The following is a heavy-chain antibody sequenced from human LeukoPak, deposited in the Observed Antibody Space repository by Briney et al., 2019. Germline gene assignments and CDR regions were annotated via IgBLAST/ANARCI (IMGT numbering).Heavy chain of an antibody. CDR3: ARDQVAGVNDY. CDR1: GGSISSSSYY. CDR2: FYYSGST. J-gene: IGHJ4*02. V-gene: IGHV4-39*07. Sequence: PSETLSLTRTVSGGSISSSSYYWGWIRQPPGKGLEWIGSFYYSGSTYYNPSLKSRVTISGDTSKKQFSLKLRSVTAADTAVYYCARDQVAGVNDYWGQGTLVTVSS. D-gene: IGHD6-19*01.